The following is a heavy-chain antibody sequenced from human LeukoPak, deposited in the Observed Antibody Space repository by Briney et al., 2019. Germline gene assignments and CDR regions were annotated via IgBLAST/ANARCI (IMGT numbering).Heavy chain of an antibody. CDR3: AKAAGYSYGYYFDY. CDR2: LSGSGGST. J-gene: IGHJ4*02. D-gene: IGHD5-18*01. V-gene: IGHV3-23*01. CDR1: GFTFSSYA. Sequence: GGSLRLSCAASGFTFSSYAMSWVRQAPGKGLEWVSALSGSGGSTYYADSVKGRFTISRDNSKNTLYLQMNSLRAEDTAVYFCAKAAGYSYGYYFDYWGQGTLVTASS.